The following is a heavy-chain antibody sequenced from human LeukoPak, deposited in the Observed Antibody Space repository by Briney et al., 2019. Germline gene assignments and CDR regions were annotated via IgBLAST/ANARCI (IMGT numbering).Heavy chain of an antibody. J-gene: IGHJ5*02. CDR3: AREGIAVAGTPYNWFDP. Sequence: ASVKVSCKASGYTFTSYGISWVRQAPGQGLEWTGWISAYNGNTNYAQKLQGRVTMTTDTSTSTAYMELRSLRSDDTAVYYCAREGIAVAGTPYNWFDPWGQGTLVTVSS. D-gene: IGHD6-19*01. V-gene: IGHV1-18*01. CDR1: GYTFTSYG. CDR2: ISAYNGNT.